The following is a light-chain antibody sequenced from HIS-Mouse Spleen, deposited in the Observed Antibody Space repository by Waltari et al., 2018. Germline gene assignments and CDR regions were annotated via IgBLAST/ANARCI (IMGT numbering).Light chain of an antibody. V-gene: IGLV3-19*01. CDR3: NSRDSSGNHWV. CDR1: SLRSYY. Sequence: SSELTQDPAVSVALGQTVMITCQGDSLRSYYASWYQQKPGQAPVLVIYGKNNRPSGIPDRFSGSSSGNTASLTITGAQAEDEADYYCNSRDSSGNHWVFGGGTKLTFL. CDR2: GKN. J-gene: IGLJ3*02.